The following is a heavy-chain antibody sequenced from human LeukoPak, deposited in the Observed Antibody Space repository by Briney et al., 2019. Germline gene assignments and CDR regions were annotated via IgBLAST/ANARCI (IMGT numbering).Heavy chain of an antibody. CDR3: ARENGASIVGATEDAFDI. Sequence: GGSLRLSCAASGFTFSSYAMHWVRQAPGKGLEWVAVISYDGSNKYYADSVEGRFTISRDNSKNTLYLQMNSLRAEDTAEYYCARENGASIVGATEDAFDIWGQGTMVTVSS. D-gene: IGHD1-26*01. V-gene: IGHV3-30*01. CDR1: GFTFSSYA. J-gene: IGHJ3*02. CDR2: ISYDGSNK.